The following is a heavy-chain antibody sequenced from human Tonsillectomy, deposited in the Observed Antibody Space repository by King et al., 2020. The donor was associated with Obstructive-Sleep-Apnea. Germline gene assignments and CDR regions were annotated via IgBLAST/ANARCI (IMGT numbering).Heavy chain of an antibody. CDR1: GGSISGYY. V-gene: IGHV4-59*01. CDR3: HRDAYRGGDDI. CDR2: IYYSGGT. D-gene: IGHD3-16*01. Sequence: QLQESGPGLVKPSETLSLTCTVSGGSISGYYWSWIRQPPGKGLEWIGFIYYSGGTKYNPSLKSRVTFSVDTSKNQFSLNLNSVTAADTAVYYCHRDAYRGGDDIWGQGTMVTVSS. J-gene: IGHJ3*02.